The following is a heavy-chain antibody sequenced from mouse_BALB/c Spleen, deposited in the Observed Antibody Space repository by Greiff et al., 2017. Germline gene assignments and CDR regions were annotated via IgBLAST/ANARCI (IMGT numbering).Heavy chain of an antibody. CDR1: GYTFTSYW. CDR2: INPSNGRT. Sequence: QVQLKQPGAELVKPGASVKLSCKASGYTFTSYWMHWVKQRPGQGLEWIGEINPSNGRTNYNEKFKSKATLTVDKSSSTAYMQLSSLTSEDSAVYYCARSYRYDGSWFAYWGQGTLVTVSA. CDR3: ARSYRYDGSWFAY. J-gene: IGHJ3*01. V-gene: IGHV1S81*02. D-gene: IGHD2-14*01.